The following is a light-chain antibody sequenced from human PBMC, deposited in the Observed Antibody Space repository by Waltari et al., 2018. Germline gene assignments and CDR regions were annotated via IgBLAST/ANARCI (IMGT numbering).Light chain of an antibody. J-gene: IGLJ2*01. CDR1: SSDIGCYNL. CDR2: EVY. Sequence: QSALTQPASMSGSPGQSITISCPGTSSDIGCYNLVSWYQQHPGKVPKLIIYEVYNRPSGVSYRFSGSKSGNTASLTISGLQAEDEADYYCSSYTSSSTGIFGGGTKLTVL. CDR3: SSYTSSSTGI. V-gene: IGLV2-14*01.